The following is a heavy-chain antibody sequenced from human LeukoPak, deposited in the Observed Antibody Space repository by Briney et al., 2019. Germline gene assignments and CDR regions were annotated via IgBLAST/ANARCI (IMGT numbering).Heavy chain of an antibody. D-gene: IGHD2/OR15-2a*01. CDR1: GNTFTDLS. CDR2: FDPEDVET. CDR3: ATDFYRGRQFDY. V-gene: IGHV1-24*01. Sequence: ASVKVSCKVSGNTFTDLSMNWVRQAPGKGLEWMGGFDPEDVETIYPQKFQGRVTMTEDTSTATVYMDLSSLRPDDTAVYYCATDFYRGRQFDYWGQGTLVTVS. J-gene: IGHJ4*02.